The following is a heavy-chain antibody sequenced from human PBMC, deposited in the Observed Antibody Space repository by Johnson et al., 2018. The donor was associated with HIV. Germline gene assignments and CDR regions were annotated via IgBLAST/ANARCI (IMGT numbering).Heavy chain of an antibody. CDR2: ISYDGSNK. CDR3: AEDPSLPHVSIAADAFDI. CDR1: GFTFSSYA. J-gene: IGHJ3*02. V-gene: IGHV3-30-3*01. Sequence: QVQLVESGGGVVQPGRSLRLSCAASGFTFSSYAMHWVRQAPGKGLEWVAVISYDGSNKYYADSVKGRFTISRDNSKNTLYLQMNSLRAEDTAVYYCAEDPSLPHVSIAADAFDIWGQGTMVTVSS. D-gene: IGHD2-15*01.